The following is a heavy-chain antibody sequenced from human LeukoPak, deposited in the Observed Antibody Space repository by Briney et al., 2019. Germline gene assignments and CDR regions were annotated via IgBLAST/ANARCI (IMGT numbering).Heavy chain of an antibody. CDR1: GFTFSDYY. D-gene: IGHD3-10*01. CDR2: VSYKGVT. Sequence: GSLRLSCAASGFTFSDYYMSWIRQPPGKGLEWIGSVSYKGVTYYGPSFRSRFAISIDTSRDQFSLSLTSVTAADTAVYYCATGSGSGSYPLGYWGQGTQVTVSS. J-gene: IGHJ4*02. CDR3: ATGSGSGSYPLGY. V-gene: IGHV4-34*01.